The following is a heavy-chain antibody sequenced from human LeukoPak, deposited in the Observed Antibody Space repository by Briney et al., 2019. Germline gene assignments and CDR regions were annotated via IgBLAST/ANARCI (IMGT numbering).Heavy chain of an antibody. D-gene: IGHD1-26*01. CDR2: TRNKANSYTT. V-gene: IGHV3-72*01. CDR1: GFTFSNAW. J-gene: IGHJ5*02. CDR3: GRSGRYRPSDL. Sequence: GGSLRLSCAASGFTFSNAWMNWVRQAPGKGLEWVGRTRNKANSYTTEYAASVKGRFTISRDDPKNLLYLQVNSLKSEDTAVYYCGRSGRYRPSDLWGQGTLVTVSS.